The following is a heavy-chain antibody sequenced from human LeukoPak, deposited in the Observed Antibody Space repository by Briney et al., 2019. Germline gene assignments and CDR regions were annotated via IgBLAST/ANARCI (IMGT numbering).Heavy chain of an antibody. J-gene: IGHJ6*03. CDR3: ARDSKGSGLYTYYYYYMDV. CDR1: GFTFSSYS. Sequence: GGSLRLSCAASGFTFSSYSMNWVRQAPGKGLEWVSYISSSSSTIYYADSVKGRFTISRDNAKNSLYLQMNSLRAEDTAVYYCARDSKGSGLYTYYYYYMDVWGKGTTVTVSS. D-gene: IGHD6-19*01. CDR2: ISSSSSTI. V-gene: IGHV3-48*04.